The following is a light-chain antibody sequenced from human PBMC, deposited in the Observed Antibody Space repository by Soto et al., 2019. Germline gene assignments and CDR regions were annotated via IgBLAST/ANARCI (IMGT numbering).Light chain of an antibody. CDR3: RSYAGTGTWV. V-gene: IGLV2-23*02. Sequence: QSALTQPASVSGSPGQSITISCTGTSSDVGTYNLVSWYQQYPGKAPKVVISEVTKRPSGVSDRFSGSTSGNMASLTISGLQPEDEADYYCRSYAGTGTWVFGGGTKLTVL. CDR1: SSDVGTYNL. J-gene: IGLJ3*02. CDR2: EVT.